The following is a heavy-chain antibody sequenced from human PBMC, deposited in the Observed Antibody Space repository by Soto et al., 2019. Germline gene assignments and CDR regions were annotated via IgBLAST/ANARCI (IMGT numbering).Heavy chain of an antibody. J-gene: IGHJ4*02. CDR2: ISGSGGRT. D-gene: IGHD2-2*01. V-gene: IGHV3-23*01. CDR1: GFTFSSYA. CDR3: AKANSFSCSGTTCYAFYFDY. Sequence: EVQLLESGGGFVPPGGSLRLSCAVSGFTFSSYAMSWVRQAPGKGLEWISYISGSGGRTYYADSVKGRFTISRDNSKNTVYLQMNSLRVEDTAVYYCAKANSFSCSGTTCYAFYFDYGGQGTLVTVSS.